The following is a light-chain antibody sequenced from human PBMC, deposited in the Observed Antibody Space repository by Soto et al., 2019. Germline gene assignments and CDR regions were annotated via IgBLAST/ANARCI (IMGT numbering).Light chain of an antibody. CDR3: QQSYSTPIT. CDR1: QSISSY. J-gene: IGKJ5*01. CDR2: AAS. V-gene: IGKV1-39*01. Sequence: DIQMTQSPSSLSASVGDRVTITCRASQSISSYLNWYQQKPGKAPKLLIYAASSLQSGVPSRLSGSGSGTDFTLTIISLQPEDFATYYCQQSYSTPITFGQGTRLEI.